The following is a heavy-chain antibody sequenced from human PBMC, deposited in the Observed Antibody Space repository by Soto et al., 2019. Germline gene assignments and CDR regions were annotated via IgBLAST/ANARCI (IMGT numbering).Heavy chain of an antibody. CDR2: TSYYGSNK. J-gene: IGHJ6*02. CDR1: GFTVSSYG. Sequence: HAGCLTLACAASGFTVSSYGMHWVRQAPGKGLEWVAATSYYGSNKYYTDSVKGRLTVSTDNPKNTLYRQITRQRAEETAVYYCAKGPGVAGFYYYGIDVWGQGTTVTVSS. D-gene: IGHD6-19*01. CDR3: AKGPGVAGFYYYGIDV. V-gene: IGHV3-30*18.